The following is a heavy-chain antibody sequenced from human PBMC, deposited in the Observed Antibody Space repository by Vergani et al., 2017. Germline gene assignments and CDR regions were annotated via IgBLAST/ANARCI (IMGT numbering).Heavy chain of an antibody. Sequence: QVQLVQSGAEVKKPGASVKVSCKTSGYTFSGYYIPWVRPAPGQGPEWMGEMNLNSGDTRFPQKFQGRVTITRDTSISTAYMELSRLRSDDTAVYYCARGLINGHDFDYWGQGTLVTVAS. CDR1: GYTFSGYY. V-gene: IGHV1-2*02. D-gene: IGHD2-8*01. J-gene: IGHJ4*02. CDR2: MNLNSGDT. CDR3: ARGLINGHDFDY.